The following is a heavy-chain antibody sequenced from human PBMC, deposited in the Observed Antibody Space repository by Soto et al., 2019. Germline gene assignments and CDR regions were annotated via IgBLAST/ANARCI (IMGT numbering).Heavy chain of an antibody. J-gene: IGHJ5*02. CDR1: GGSISRYY. V-gene: IGHV4-4*07. D-gene: IGHD6-25*01. CDR2: IYNTGST. Sequence: QVQLQESGPGLVKPSQTLSLTCTVSGGSISRYYWSWIRQPAGKALEWIGRIYNTGSTDYNPSLKSRFTISMDTAKNQFFLNLRSVTAADTAVYSCPTSGTAWNNWFDPWGQGILVTVSS. CDR3: PTSGTAWNNWFDP.